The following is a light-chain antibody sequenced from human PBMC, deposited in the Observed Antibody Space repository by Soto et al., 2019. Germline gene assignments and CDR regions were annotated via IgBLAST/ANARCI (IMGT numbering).Light chain of an antibody. CDR1: QSLSSN. CDR2: GAS. CDR3: QQYNNWPPIT. Sequence: EIVLTQSPATLSLSPGERATLSCRAIQSLSSNFLAWYQQKPGQAPRLLIYGASTRATGIPARFSGSGSGTEFTLTISSLQSEDFAVYYCQQYNNWPPITFGQGTRLEIK. V-gene: IGKV3-15*01. J-gene: IGKJ5*01.